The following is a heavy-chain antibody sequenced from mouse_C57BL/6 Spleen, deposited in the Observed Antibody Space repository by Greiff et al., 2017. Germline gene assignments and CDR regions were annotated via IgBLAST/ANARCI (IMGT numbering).Heavy chain of an antibody. D-gene: IGHD1-1*01. CDR2: IDPSDSYT. V-gene: IGHV1-50*01. J-gene: IGHJ2*01. CDR3: ARSLSTG. Sequence: KPGQGLEWIGEIDPSDSYTNYNQKFKGKATLTVDTSSSTAYMQLSSLTSEDSAVYYCARSLSTGWGQGTTLTVSS.